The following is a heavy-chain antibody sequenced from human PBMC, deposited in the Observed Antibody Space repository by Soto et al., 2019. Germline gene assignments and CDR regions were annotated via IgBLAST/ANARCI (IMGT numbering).Heavy chain of an antibody. CDR2: IYYSGST. V-gene: IGHV4-59*01. CDR1: GGSISSYY. Sequence: ASETLSLTCTVSGGSISSYYWSWIRQPPGKGLEWIGYIYYSGSTNYNPSLKSRVTISVDTSKNQFSLKLSSVTAADTAVYYCARGGVVGATIIAYWGQGTLVTV. J-gene: IGHJ4*02. CDR3: ARGGVVGATIIAY. D-gene: IGHD1-26*01.